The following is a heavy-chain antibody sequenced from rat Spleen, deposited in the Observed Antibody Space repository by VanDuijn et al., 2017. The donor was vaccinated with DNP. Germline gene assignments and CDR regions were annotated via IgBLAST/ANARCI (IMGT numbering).Heavy chain of an antibody. CDR2: ISYSGST. Sequence: EVLLQESGPGLVKPSQSLSLTCSVTFYSITSSNYWGWIRKFPGNKMEYIGHISYSGSTNYNPSLKSRFSITRDTSKNQFFLQLNSVTTEDTATYYCARWSRYFDYWGQGVMVTVSS. J-gene: IGHJ2*01. CDR3: ARWSRYFDY. V-gene: IGHV3-1*01. CDR1: FYSITSSNY.